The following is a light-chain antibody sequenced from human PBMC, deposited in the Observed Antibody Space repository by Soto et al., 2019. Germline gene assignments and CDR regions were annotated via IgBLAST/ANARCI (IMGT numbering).Light chain of an antibody. Sequence: DIQMTQSPSTVSAAIGGSVIITCRASQSISSWLAWYQQKPGKAPKLLIYKASSLQSGVPARFSGRGSGTQFTLTISSLRPDDFASYYCQQYSSSSTFGQGTKVEMK. CDR2: KAS. CDR1: QSISSW. CDR3: QQYSSSST. V-gene: IGKV1-5*03. J-gene: IGKJ1*01.